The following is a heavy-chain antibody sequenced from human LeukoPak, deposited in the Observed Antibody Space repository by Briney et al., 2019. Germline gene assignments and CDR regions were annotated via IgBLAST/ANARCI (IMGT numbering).Heavy chain of an antibody. CDR1: GYTFTNYD. J-gene: IGHJ5*02. V-gene: IGHV1-8*03. Sequence: ASVKVSCKASGYTFTNYDVNWVRQATGQGLEWMGWMNPKSNNRGYAQKFQGRVTITTDTSISTAYMELSSLRSDDTAAYYCTRGLKGNYYSGSGTYRWFAPWGQGTLVTVSS. D-gene: IGHD3-10*01. CDR3: TRGLKGNYYSGSGTYRWFAP. CDR2: MNPKSNNR.